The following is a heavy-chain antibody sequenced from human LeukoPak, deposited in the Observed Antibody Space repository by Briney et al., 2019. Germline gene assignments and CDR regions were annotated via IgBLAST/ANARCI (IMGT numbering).Heavy chain of an antibody. CDR2: ISSSSSYI. CDR1: GFTFSSYS. Sequence: GGSLRLSCAASGFTFSSYSMNWVRQAPGKGLEWVSSISSSSSYIYYADSVKGRFTISRDNAKNSLYLQMNSLRAEDTAVYYCAREEVIAAHFDYWGQGTLVTVSS. CDR3: AREEVIAAHFDY. V-gene: IGHV3-21*01. J-gene: IGHJ4*02. D-gene: IGHD6-13*01.